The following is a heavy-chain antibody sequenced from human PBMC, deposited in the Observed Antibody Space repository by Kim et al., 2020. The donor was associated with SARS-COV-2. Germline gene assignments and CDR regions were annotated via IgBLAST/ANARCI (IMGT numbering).Heavy chain of an antibody. D-gene: IGHD4-17*01. Sequence: LQGRVTMTTDTSTSTAYMELRSLRSDDTAVYYCARDRGGMTTVTLYYFDYWGQGTLVTVSS. J-gene: IGHJ4*02. V-gene: IGHV1-18*01. CDR3: ARDRGGMTTVTLYYFDY.